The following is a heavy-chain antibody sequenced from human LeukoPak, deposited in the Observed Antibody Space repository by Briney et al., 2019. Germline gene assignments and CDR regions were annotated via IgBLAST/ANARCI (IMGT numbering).Heavy chain of an antibody. CDR2: IYYSGST. Sequence: SETLSLTCTVSGGSISSHYWSWIRQPPGKGLEWIGYIYYSGSTNYNPSLKSRVTISVDTSKNQFSLKLSSVTAADTAVYYCARCHYYYYYHMDVWGKGTTVTVSS. CDR3: ARCHYYYYYHMDV. J-gene: IGHJ6*03. CDR1: GGSISSHY. V-gene: IGHV4-59*11.